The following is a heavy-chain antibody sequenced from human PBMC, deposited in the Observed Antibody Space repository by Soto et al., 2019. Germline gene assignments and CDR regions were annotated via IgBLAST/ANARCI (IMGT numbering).Heavy chain of an antibody. CDR1: GYTFTDYH. CDR3: ARAPIWGPTGDFDY. Sequence: QVHLVQSGAEVKRPGDSVKVSCKASGYTFTDYHIHWVRQAPGQGLQWMGRITPRSGELYYSPKIQGRVTLTRDTSISTAYMELTTLRFDDTAVYYCARAPIWGPTGDFDYWGQGTLATVSS. CDR2: ITPRSGEL. D-gene: IGHD1-26*01. J-gene: IGHJ4*02. V-gene: IGHV1-2*02.